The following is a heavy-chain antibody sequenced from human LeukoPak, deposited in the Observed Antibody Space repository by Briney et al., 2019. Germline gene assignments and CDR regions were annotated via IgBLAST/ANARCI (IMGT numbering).Heavy chain of an antibody. CDR1: GFTFSSYG. CDR2: ISYDGSNK. CDR3: AKDIDSGWELDY. V-gene: IGHV3-30*18. Sequence: GGSLRLSCAASGFTFSSYGMHWVRQAPGKGLEWVAVISYDGSNKYYADSVKGRFTISRDNSKNTLYLQMNSLRAEDTAVYYCAKDIDSGWELDYWGQGTLVTVSS. J-gene: IGHJ4*02. D-gene: IGHD6-19*01.